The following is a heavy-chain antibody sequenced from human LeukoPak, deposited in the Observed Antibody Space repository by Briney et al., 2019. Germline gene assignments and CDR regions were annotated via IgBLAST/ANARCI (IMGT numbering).Heavy chain of an antibody. J-gene: IGHJ5*02. V-gene: IGHV3-20*04. Sequence: GGSLRLSCAASGFTFDDYGMSWVRQAPGKGLEWVSGINWNGGSTGYADSVKGRFTISRDNAKNSLYLQMNSLRAEDTALYYCARDRRYYDFWSGYYFHDKNWFDPWGQGTLVTVSS. D-gene: IGHD3-3*01. CDR3: ARDRRYYDFWSGYYFHDKNWFDP. CDR1: GFTFDDYG. CDR2: INWNGGST.